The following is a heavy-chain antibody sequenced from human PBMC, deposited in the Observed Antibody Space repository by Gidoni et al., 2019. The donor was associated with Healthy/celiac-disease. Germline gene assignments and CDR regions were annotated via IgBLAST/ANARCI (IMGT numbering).Heavy chain of an antibody. CDR2: ISGCGGSK. J-gene: IGHJ5*02. CDR3: AKDRGGQWLVDWFDP. Sequence: EVQLLESGGGLVQPGGSLRLSCAASGFTFSSYAMSWVRQAPGKGLEWVSAISGCGGSKSDADSVKGRFTISRDNSKNTLYLQMNSLRAEDTAVYYCAKDRGGQWLVDWFDPWGQGTLVTVSS. D-gene: IGHD6-19*01. V-gene: IGHV3-23*01. CDR1: GFTFSSYA.